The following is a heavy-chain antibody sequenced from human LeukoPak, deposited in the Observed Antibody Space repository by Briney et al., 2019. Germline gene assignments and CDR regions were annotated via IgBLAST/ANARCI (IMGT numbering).Heavy chain of an antibody. V-gene: IGHV3-30*18. CDR2: ISYDGSNK. CDR1: GFTFSRYG. D-gene: IGHD3-22*01. J-gene: IGHJ6*02. Sequence: PGGSLRLSCAASGFTFSRYGMHWVRQAPGKGLECVAVISYDGSNKYYADSEKGRFTISRDNSKNTLYLQMNSLRAEDTAVYYCAKDRYYDSSGYPYYYGMDVWGQGTTVTVSS. CDR3: AKDRYYDSSGYPYYYGMDV.